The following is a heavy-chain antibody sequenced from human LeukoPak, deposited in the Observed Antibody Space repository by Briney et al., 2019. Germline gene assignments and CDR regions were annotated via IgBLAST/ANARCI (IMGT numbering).Heavy chain of an antibody. CDR1: GFTFGDYA. V-gene: IGHV3-49*03. CDR2: IRSKAYGGTT. D-gene: IGHD2-2*01. Sequence: GGSLRLSCTASGFTFGDYAMSWFRQAPGKGLEWVGFIRSKAYGGTTEYAASVKGRFTISRDDSKSIAYLQMNSLKTEDTAVYYCTRDPSKYQLLSAEYFQHWGQGTLVTVSS. CDR3: TRDPSKYQLLSAEYFQH. J-gene: IGHJ1*01.